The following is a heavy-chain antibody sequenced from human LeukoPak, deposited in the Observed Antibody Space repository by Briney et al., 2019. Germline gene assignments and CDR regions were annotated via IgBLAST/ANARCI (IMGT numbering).Heavy chain of an antibody. CDR2: INPSGGSA. Sequence: ASVKVSCKASGYTFTSYYMHRVRQAPGQGLEWMGIINPSGGSASYAQKFQGRVTMTRDTSTSTVYMELSSLRSEDTAVYYCARESLPTVDTAMVALDYWGQGTLVTVSS. J-gene: IGHJ4*02. V-gene: IGHV1-46*01. CDR1: GYTFTSYY. D-gene: IGHD5-18*01. CDR3: ARESLPTVDTAMVALDY.